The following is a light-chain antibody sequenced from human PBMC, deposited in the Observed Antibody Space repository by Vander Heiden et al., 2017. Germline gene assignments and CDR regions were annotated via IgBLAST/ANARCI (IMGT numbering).Light chain of an antibody. J-gene: IGLJ2*01. Sequence: SYVLTQPPSVSVAPGQTARITCGGNNIGSKSVHWYQLKPGQAPVLFVYDDSGRHSGIPERFSGSNSGTTATLTLSRVEAGDEADYYCQVSDSSSDHVVFGGGTKLTVL. CDR1: NIGSKS. CDR2: DDS. V-gene: IGLV3-21*02. CDR3: QVSDSSSDHVV.